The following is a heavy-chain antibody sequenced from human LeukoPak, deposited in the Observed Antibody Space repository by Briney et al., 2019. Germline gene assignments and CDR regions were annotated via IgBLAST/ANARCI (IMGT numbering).Heavy chain of an antibody. D-gene: IGHD2/OR15-2a*01. CDR3: ARGFLKAFDI. V-gene: IGHV3-23*01. CDR2: ISGSGGST. Sequence: GGSLRLSCAASGFTFRRYGMSWVRQAPGKGLEWASVISGSGGSTYYGDSVKGRFTISRDNAKNSLYLQMNSLRAEDTAVYYCARGFLKAFDIWGQGTMVTVSS. CDR1: GFTFRRYG. J-gene: IGHJ3*02.